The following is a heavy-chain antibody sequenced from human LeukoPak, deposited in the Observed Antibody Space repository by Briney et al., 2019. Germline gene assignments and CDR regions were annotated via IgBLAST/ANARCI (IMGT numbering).Heavy chain of an antibody. CDR1: GFTFSEYW. D-gene: IGHD3-9*01. CDR3: ARDCIYDISTDRFDY. J-gene: IGHJ4*02. CDR2: IKHDGSQR. Sequence: GGSLRLSCAASGFTFSEYWMSWVRQAPGKGLEWVANIKHDGSQRFYVASVQGRFTISRDNAKNSLYLQMNSLRVEDTALYYCARDCIYDISTDRFDYWGQGALVTVSS. V-gene: IGHV3-7*04.